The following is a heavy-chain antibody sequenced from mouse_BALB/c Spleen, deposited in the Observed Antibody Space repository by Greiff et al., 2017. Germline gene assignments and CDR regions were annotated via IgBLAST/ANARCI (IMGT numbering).Heavy chain of an antibody. CDR3: ARGSYENFYDAMDY. Sequence: VQLVESGAELMKPGASVKISCKATGYTFSSYWIEWVKQRPGHGLEWIGEILPGSGSTNYNEKFKGKATFTADTSSNTAYMQLSSLTSEDSAVYYCARGSYENFYDAMDYWGQGTSVTVSS. V-gene: IGHV1-9*01. J-gene: IGHJ4*01. CDR2: ILPGSGST. CDR1: GYTFSSYW. D-gene: IGHD1-1*01.